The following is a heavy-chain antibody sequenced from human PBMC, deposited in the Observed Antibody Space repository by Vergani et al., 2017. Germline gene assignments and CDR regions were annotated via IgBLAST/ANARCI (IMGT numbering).Heavy chain of an antibody. D-gene: IGHD6-6*01. CDR1: GFTFSSYG. J-gene: IGHJ3*02. Sequence: QVQLVESGGGVVQPGGSLRLSCAASGFTFSSYGMHWVRQAPGKGLEWVAVIWYDGSNKYYADSVKGRFTISRDNSKNSLYLQMNSLRAEDTAVYYCARDWEYTRAFDIWGQGTMVTVSS. CDR2: IWYDGSNK. V-gene: IGHV3-33*01. CDR3: ARDWEYTRAFDI.